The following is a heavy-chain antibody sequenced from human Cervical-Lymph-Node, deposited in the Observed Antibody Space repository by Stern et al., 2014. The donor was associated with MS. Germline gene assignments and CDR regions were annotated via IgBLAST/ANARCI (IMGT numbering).Heavy chain of an antibody. D-gene: IGHD4-17*01. J-gene: IGHJ4*02. CDR3: ARTTVKMGDFNH. V-gene: IGHV3-72*01. Sequence: EVQLVESGGGLVQPGGSLRLSCTVSGFIFSDHYIDWVRQAPGKGLEWVGRSRNKARRFTTDYAASVKGRFTLSRDATKNSLYLQMNSLKTEDTAVYYCARTTVKMGDFNHWGQGIRVSVSS. CDR1: GFIFSDHY. CDR2: SRNKARRFTT.